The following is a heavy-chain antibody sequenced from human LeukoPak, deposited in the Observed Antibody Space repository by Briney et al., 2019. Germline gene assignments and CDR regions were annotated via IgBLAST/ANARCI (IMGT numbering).Heavy chain of an antibody. CDR2: IYSGGST. V-gene: IGHV3-53*01. CDR3: ARKVGANFDY. CDR1: GGSISSNY. J-gene: IGHJ4*02. Sequence: PSETLSLTCTVSGGSISSNYMSWVRQAPGKGLEWVSVIYSGGSTYYADSVKGRFTISRDNSKNTLYLQMNSLRAEDTAVYYCARKVGANFDYWGQGTLVTVSS. D-gene: IGHD1-26*01.